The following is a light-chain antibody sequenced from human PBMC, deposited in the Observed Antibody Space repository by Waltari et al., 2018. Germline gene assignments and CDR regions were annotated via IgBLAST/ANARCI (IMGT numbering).Light chain of an antibody. J-gene: IGLJ3*02. Sequence: NFMLTQPHSVSESPGKTVTISCTASRGRLASNHVQWSQRRPDSAPKTLIYEDNKRPSGVPDRFSGSIDSSSNSASLTISGLKTEDEADYYCQSFQNSQTVFGGGTKLTVL. CDR3: QSFQNSQTV. V-gene: IGLV6-57*02. CDR2: EDN. CDR1: RGRLASNH.